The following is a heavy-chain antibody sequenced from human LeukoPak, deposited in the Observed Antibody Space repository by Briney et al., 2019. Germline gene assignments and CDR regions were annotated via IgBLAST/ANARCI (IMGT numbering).Heavy chain of an antibody. CDR2: IYYSGST. J-gene: IGHJ4*02. Sequence: PSETLSLTCTVSGGSISSYYWSWLRQPPGKGLEWIGYIYYSGSTNYNPSLKSRVTISVDRSKNQFSLKLTSVTAADTAVYYCAGGGDSSGFYYYFDSWGQGTLVTVSS. V-gene: IGHV4-59*12. CDR3: AGGGDSSGFYYYFDS. D-gene: IGHD3-22*01. CDR1: GGSISSYY.